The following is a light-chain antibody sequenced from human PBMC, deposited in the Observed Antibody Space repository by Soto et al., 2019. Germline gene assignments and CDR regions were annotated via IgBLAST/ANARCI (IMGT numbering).Light chain of an antibody. CDR3: QQYNSYSLSLT. CDR2: DAS. CDR1: QSISSW. J-gene: IGKJ4*01. V-gene: IGKV1-5*01. Sequence: DIQMTQSPSTLSASVGDRVTITCRASQSISSWLAWYQQKPGKAPKLLIYDASSLESGVPSRFSGSGSETEFTLPISSLQPDDFATYYCQQYNSYSLSLTFGGGTKVEIK.